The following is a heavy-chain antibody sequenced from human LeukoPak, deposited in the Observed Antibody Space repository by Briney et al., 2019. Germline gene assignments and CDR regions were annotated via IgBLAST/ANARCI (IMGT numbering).Heavy chain of an antibody. CDR2: IKQDGSEK. J-gene: IGHJ4*02. CDR3: ARDNVVGYSYGYGY. V-gene: IGHV3-7*01. D-gene: IGHD5-18*01. CDR1: GFTFSSYW. Sequence: GGSLRLSCAASGFTFSSYWMSWVRQAPGKGLEWVANIKQDGSEKYYVDSVKGRFTISRDNAKNSLYLQMNSLRAEDTAVYYCARDNVVGYSYGYGYWGQGTLVTVSS.